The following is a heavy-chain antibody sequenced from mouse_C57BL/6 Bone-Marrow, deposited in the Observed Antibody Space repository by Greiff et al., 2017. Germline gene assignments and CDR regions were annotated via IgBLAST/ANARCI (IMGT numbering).Heavy chain of an antibody. CDR1: GYTFTDYY. V-gene: IGHV1-26*01. CDR3: AREMGYYYGSIAY. D-gene: IGHD1-1*01. Sequence: VQLQQSGPELVKPGASVKISCKASGYTFTDYYMNWVKQSHGKSLEWIGDINPNNGGTSYNQKFKGKATLTVDKSSSTAYMELRSLTSEDSAVYYCAREMGYYYGSIAYWGQGTLVTVSA. J-gene: IGHJ3*01. CDR2: INPNNGGT.